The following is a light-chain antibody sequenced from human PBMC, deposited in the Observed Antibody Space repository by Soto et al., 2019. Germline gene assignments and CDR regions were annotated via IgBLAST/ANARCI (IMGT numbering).Light chain of an antibody. CDR3: QQYNSWLWT. J-gene: IGKJ1*01. V-gene: IGKV3-15*01. CDR1: QSVSSK. Sequence: EIVMTQSPATLSVSPGEGATLSCRASQSVSSKLAWYQQKPGQAHRLLIYGASTRATGIPARFSGSGSGTEFTLIISSLQSEDSAVYYCQQYNSWLWTVGQGTKVDIK. CDR2: GAS.